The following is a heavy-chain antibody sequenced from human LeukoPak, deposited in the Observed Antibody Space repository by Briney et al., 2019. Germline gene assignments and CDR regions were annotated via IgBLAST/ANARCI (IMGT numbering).Heavy chain of an antibody. CDR1: GFTFSSHG. CDR3: AKEARAVAGNFDY. Sequence: GGSLRLSCAASGFTFSSHGMHWVRQAPGKGLEWVAFIRYDGSNKYYADSVKGRFTISRDNSKNTLYLQMNSLRAEDTAVYYCAKEARAVAGNFDYWGQGTLVTVSS. D-gene: IGHD6-19*01. J-gene: IGHJ4*02. V-gene: IGHV3-30*02. CDR2: IRYDGSNK.